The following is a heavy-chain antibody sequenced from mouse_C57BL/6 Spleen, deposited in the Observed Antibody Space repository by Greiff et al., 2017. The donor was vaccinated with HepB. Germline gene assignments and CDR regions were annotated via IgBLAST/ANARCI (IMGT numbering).Heavy chain of an antibody. V-gene: IGHV3-6*01. Sequence: ESGPGLVKPSQSLSLTCSVTGYSITSGYYWNWIRQFPGNKLEWMGYISYDGSNNYNPSLKNRISITRDTSKNQFFLKLNSVTTEDTATYYCARDRDYYGSSSYAMDYWGQGTSVTVSS. D-gene: IGHD1-1*01. CDR3: ARDRDYYGSSSYAMDY. J-gene: IGHJ4*01. CDR2: ISYDGSN. CDR1: GYSITSGYY.